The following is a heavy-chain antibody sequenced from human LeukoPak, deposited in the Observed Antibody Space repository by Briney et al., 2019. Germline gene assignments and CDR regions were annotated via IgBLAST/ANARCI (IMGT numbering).Heavy chain of an antibody. CDR2: ISAYNGNT. J-gene: IGHJ6*02. Sequence: ASVKVSCKASGYTFTSYGISWVRQAPGQGLEWMGWISAYNGNTNYAQKLQGRVTMTTDTSTSTAYMELRSLRSDETAVYYCAILVQLGQVYGIDVWGQGTTVTASS. V-gene: IGHV1-18*01. CDR3: AILVQLGQVYGIDV. CDR1: GYTFTSYG. D-gene: IGHD6-13*01.